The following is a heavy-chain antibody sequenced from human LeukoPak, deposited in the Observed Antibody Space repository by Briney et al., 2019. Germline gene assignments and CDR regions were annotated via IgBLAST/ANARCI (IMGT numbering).Heavy chain of an antibody. CDR2: IYADVDT. Sequence: SETLSLTCTVSGGSVSSGSYYWSWIRQPPGKGLEWIGYIYADVDTNYNPSLKSRVTISVDTSRNQFSLKLSSVTAADTAVYHCTRDQGINSGAFDIWGQGTMVTVSS. V-gene: IGHV4-61*01. J-gene: IGHJ3*02. CDR3: TRDQGINSGAFDI. D-gene: IGHD3-10*01. CDR1: GGSVSSGSYY.